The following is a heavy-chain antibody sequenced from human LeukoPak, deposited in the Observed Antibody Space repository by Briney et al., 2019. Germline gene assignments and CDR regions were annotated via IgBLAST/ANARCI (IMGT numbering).Heavy chain of an antibody. CDR3: ATAAAGKRVDY. V-gene: IGHV3-74*01. Sequence: GGSLLLSCAASGFNFRTYWMHWGRQAPGKGLVWVSRINSDGSNTTYADSVKGRFTVSRDNAMNTLYLQMNSLRAEDTAVYYCATAAAGKRVDYWGQGTLVTVSS. CDR1: GFNFRTYW. CDR2: INSDGSNT. D-gene: IGHD6-13*01. J-gene: IGHJ4*02.